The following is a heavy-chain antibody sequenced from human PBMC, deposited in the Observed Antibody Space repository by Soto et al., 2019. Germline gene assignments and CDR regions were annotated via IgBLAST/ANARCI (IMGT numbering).Heavy chain of an antibody. Sequence: GGSLRLSCAASGFTFSSYGMHWVRQAPGKGLEWVAVISYDGSNKYYADSVKGRFTISRDNSKNTLYLQMNSLRAEDTVVYYCAKPATPDYWGQGTLVTVSS. J-gene: IGHJ4*02. V-gene: IGHV3-30*18. CDR2: ISYDGSNK. D-gene: IGHD5-12*01. CDR3: AKPATPDY. CDR1: GFTFSSYG.